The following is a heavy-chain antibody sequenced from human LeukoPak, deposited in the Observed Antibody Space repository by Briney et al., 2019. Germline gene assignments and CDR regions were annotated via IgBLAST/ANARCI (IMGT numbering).Heavy chain of an antibody. CDR2: IIPIFGTA. D-gene: IGHD5-18*01. Sequence: GASVKVSCKASGGAFSSYAISWVRQAPGQGLEWMGGIIPIFGTANYAQKFQGRVTITADESTSTAYMELSSLRSEDTAVYYCARDRGPRYSYGSTDYWGQGTLVTVSS. J-gene: IGHJ4*02. CDR1: GGAFSSYA. CDR3: ARDRGPRYSYGSTDY. V-gene: IGHV1-69*13.